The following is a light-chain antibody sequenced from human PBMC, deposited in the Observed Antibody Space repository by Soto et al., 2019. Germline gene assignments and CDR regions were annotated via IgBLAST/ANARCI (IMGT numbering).Light chain of an antibody. CDR3: QHYNSYSEA. Sequence: DIQMTQSPSTLSGSVGDRVTITSRASQTISSWLAWYQQKPGKAPKLLLYKASTLKSGVPSRFSGSGSGTEFTLTISSLQPDDFATYYCQHYNSYSEAFGQGTKVDSK. J-gene: IGKJ1*01. V-gene: IGKV1-5*03. CDR1: QTISSW. CDR2: KAS.